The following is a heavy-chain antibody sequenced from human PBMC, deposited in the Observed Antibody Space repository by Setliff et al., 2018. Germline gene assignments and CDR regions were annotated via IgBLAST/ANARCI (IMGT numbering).Heavy chain of an antibody. Sequence: GASVKVSCKASGYTFTSYYMHWVRQAPGQGLEWMGIINPSGGSTSYAQKFQGRVTMTRDTSTSTVYMELSSLRSEDTAVDYCARVYGYSYGYEVYYYYGMDVWGQGTTVTVSS. CDR1: GYTFTSYY. CDR3: ARVYGYSYGYEVYYYYGMDV. V-gene: IGHV1-46*01. D-gene: IGHD5-18*01. CDR2: INPSGGST. J-gene: IGHJ6*02.